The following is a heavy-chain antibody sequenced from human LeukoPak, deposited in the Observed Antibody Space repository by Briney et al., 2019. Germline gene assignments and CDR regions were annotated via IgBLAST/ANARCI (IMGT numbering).Heavy chain of an antibody. Sequence: QSGGSLRLSCAASGFTFSSYAMSWVRQAPGKGLEWVSAISGGSTDTYYADSVKGRFTISRDNSKNTLYLQMNSLRAEDTAVYYCAKAWPELRDEYWGQGTLVTVSS. V-gene: IGHV3-23*01. CDR1: GFTFSSYA. CDR2: ISGGSTDT. D-gene: IGHD1-26*01. CDR3: AKAWPELRDEY. J-gene: IGHJ4*02.